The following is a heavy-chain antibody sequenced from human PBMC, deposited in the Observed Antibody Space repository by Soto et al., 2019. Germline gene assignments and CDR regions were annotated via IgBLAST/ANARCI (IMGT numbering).Heavy chain of an antibody. CDR2: ISIGGSET. Sequence: GGSLRLSCEASGLTLSSSWMHWVRQAPGKGLVWVSRISIGGSETYYADCVKGRFTISRDNARNTLYLQMDSLRAEATAVYFSARAYTGYGNFDSWGQGTLVTVSS. CDR1: GLTLSSSW. D-gene: IGHD5-12*01. CDR3: ARAYTGYGNFDS. J-gene: IGHJ4*02. V-gene: IGHV3-74*01.